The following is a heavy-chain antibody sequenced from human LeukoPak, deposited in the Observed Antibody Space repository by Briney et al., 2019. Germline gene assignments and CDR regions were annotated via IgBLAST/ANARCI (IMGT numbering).Heavy chain of an antibody. D-gene: IGHD2-21*01. CDR1: GFTFSGSA. V-gene: IGHV3-73*01. CDR3: TRHASMVVPFDY. J-gene: IGHJ4*02. Sequence: GGSLRLSCAASGFTFSGSAMHWVRQASGKGPEWVGRIRSKANSYATAYAASVKGRFTISRDDSKNTAYLQMNSLKTEDTAVYYCTRHASMVVPFDYWGQGTLVTVSS. CDR2: IRSKANSYAT.